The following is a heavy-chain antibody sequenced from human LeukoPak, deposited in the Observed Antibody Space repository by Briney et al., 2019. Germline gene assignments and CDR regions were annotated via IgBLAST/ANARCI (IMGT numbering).Heavy chain of an antibody. D-gene: IGHD5-18*01. Sequence: ASVKVSCKASGYTFTSYGISWVRQAPGQGLEWMGWISAYNGNTNYAQKLQGRVTMTTDTSTSTAYMELRSLRSDDTAVYYCARVVDTAMVNWFDPWGQGTLVTVSS. CDR3: ARVVDTAMVNWFDP. V-gene: IGHV1-18*01. CDR1: GYTFTSYG. CDR2: ISAYNGNT. J-gene: IGHJ5*02.